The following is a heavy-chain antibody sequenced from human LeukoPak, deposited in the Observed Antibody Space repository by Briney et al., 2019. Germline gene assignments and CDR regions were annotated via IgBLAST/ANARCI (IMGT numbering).Heavy chain of an antibody. CDR1: GYTFPSYF. CDR2: INPTGGST. D-gene: IGHD6-6*01. J-gene: IGHJ4*02. CDR3: ARTAARRFDY. Sequence: ASVKVSCKASGYTFPSYFTHWVRQAPGQGLEWMGIINPTGGSTTYAQKFQGRVTMTRDTSTSTVYMELSSLRSDDTAVYYCARTAARRFDYWGQGTLVTVSS. V-gene: IGHV1-46*01.